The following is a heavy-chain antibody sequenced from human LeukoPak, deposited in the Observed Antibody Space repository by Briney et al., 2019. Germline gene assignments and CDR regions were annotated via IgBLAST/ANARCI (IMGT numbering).Heavy chain of an antibody. CDR2: LSGGGGGT. CDR1: GFSFSNYA. D-gene: IGHD3-16*02. Sequence: GGSLRLSCAASGFSFSNYAMSWVRQAPGKGLEWVSTLSGGGGGTFYADSVKGRFTISRDTSKNTLYLQMNSLRAEDTAVYYCAKDSGYRTVGGIIVLNLDYWGQGTLVTVSS. V-gene: IGHV3-23*01. CDR3: AKDSGYRTVGGIIVLNLDY. J-gene: IGHJ4*02.